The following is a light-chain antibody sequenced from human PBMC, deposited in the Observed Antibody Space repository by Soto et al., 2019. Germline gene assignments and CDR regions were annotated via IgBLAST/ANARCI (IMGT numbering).Light chain of an antibody. J-gene: IGKJ1*01. Sequence: EIVMTQSPATLSVSPGERATLSCRASQSVSSNLAWYQQKPGQAPRLLIYGASTRATGIPGRFSGSGSGTEFTLTISSLQSEDFAVYYCQHYNNWPPWTFGQGTKVDIK. CDR1: QSVSSN. CDR2: GAS. CDR3: QHYNNWPPWT. V-gene: IGKV3-15*01.